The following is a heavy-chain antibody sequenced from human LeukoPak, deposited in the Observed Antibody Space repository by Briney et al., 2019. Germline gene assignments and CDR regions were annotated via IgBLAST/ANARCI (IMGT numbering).Heavy chain of an antibody. V-gene: IGHV4-59*11. CDR1: GGSISSHY. CDR3: ASSTVTTELDY. J-gene: IGHJ4*02. Sequence: SETLSLTCTVSGGSISSHYWSWIRQPPGKGLEWIGYIYYSGSTNYNPSLKSRVTISVDTSKNQFSLKLSSVTAADTAVYYCASSTVTTELDYWGQGTLVTVSS. D-gene: IGHD4-11*01. CDR2: IYYSGST.